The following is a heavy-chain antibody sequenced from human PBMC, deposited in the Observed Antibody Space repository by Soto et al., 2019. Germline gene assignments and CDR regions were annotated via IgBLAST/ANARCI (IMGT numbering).Heavy chain of an antibody. CDR3: AREELPIYYYGMDV. D-gene: IGHD1-7*01. CDR2: ISYSGSTI. V-gene: IGHV3-48*03. J-gene: IGHJ6*02. CDR1: GFDFDNYE. Sequence: PGGSLRLSCAASGFDFDNYEMNWVRQAPGKGLEWISFISYSGSTIYFADSVRGRFSISRDNSKNSLFLQMSSLRAEDSAVYYCAREELPIYYYGMDVWGQGTTVTVSS.